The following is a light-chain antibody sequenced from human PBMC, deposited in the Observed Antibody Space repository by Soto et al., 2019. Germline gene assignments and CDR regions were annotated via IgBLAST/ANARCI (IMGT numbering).Light chain of an antibody. CDR2: EVS. J-gene: IGLJ1*01. CDR3: SSFRSSSTLPYV. V-gene: IGLV2-14*01. CDR1: SSDIGGYTY. Sequence: QSVLTQPPSASGTPGQRVTISCSGSSSDIGGYTYVSWYQQHPGKAPKLMIYEVSNRPSGVSNRFSGSKSGNTASLTISGLQAEDEADYYCSSFRSSSTLPYVFGTGTKLTVL.